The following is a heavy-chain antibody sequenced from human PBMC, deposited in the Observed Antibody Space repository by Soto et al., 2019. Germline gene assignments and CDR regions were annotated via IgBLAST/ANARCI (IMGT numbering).Heavy chain of an antibody. V-gene: IGHV4-31*03. Sequence: QVQLQESGPGLVKPSQTLSLTCTVSGGSISSGGYYWSWIRQHPGKGLEWIGYIYYSGSTYYNPSRKSRVTISVDTSKNQFSLKLSSVTAADTAVYYCARDLDPPNIWFDPWGQGTLVTVSS. J-gene: IGHJ5*02. CDR3: ARDLDPPNIWFDP. CDR2: IYYSGST. CDR1: GGSISSGGYY. D-gene: IGHD3-3*01.